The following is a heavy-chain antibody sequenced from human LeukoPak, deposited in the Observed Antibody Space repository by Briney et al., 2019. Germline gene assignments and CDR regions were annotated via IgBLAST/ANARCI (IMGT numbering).Heavy chain of an antibody. V-gene: IGHV4-4*07. Sequence: SETLSLTCPVSADSISSYHWTWIRQPAGKGLEWIGRVHSSGTTDYNPSLRSRVAMSVETPKNQLSLWLSSATAADTAVYYCARVGKRGFHFGYVRSDAFDVWGHGTMVAVSS. CDR1: ADSISSYH. J-gene: IGHJ3*01. CDR3: ARVGKRGFHFGYVRSDAFDV. CDR2: VHSSGTT. D-gene: IGHD5-18*01.